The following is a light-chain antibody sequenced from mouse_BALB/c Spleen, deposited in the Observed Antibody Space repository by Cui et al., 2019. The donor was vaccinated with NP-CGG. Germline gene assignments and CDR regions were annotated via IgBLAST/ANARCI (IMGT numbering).Light chain of an antibody. Sequence: VVSQESALTTSPGETVTLTCRSSTGSVTTSNYANWVQEKPDHLFTGLIGGTNNRAPGVPARFSGSLIGDKAALTITGAQTEDEAIYFCALWYSNHWVFGGGTKLTVL. CDR3: ALWYSNHWV. CDR1: TGSVTTSNY. J-gene: IGLJ1*01. V-gene: IGLV1*01. CDR2: GTN.